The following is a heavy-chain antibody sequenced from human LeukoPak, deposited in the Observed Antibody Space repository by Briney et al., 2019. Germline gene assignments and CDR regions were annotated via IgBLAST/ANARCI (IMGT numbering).Heavy chain of an antibody. CDR3: ARVQLPYSSGWYLAGFDY. D-gene: IGHD6-19*01. V-gene: IGHV1-69*01. CDR1: GGTFSSYA. J-gene: IGHJ4*02. CDR2: IIPIFGTA. Sequence: SVKVSCKASGGTFSSYAISWVRQAPGQGLEWMGGIIPIFGTANYAQKFQGRVTITADESTGTAYMELSSLRSEDTAVYYCARVQLPYSSGWYLAGFDYWGQGTLVTVSS.